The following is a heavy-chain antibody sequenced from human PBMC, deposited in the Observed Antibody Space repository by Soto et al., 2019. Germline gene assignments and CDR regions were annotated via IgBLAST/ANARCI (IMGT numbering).Heavy chain of an antibody. CDR3: AREIVDTVTTAWFLDL. CDR2: IGTGHDT. J-gene: IGHJ2*01. D-gene: IGHD4-17*01. V-gene: IGHV3-13*01. Sequence: GGSLRLSCAAPGFTFSGSDMHWVRQVAGKGLEWVSAIGTGHDTYYPGSVKGRFTISRENAKNSLYLQMNSLRAEDTAVYFCAREIVDTVTTAWFLDLWGRGTLVTVSS. CDR1: GFTFSGSD.